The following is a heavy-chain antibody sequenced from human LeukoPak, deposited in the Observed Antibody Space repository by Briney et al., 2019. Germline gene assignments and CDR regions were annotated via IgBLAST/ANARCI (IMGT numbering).Heavy chain of an antibody. J-gene: IGHJ6*03. CDR1: GYTFTDYY. V-gene: IGHV1-2*02. Sequence: ASVKVSCKASGYTFTDYYMHWVRQAPGQGLEWMGWINPNSGVTNYAQKFQGRVTMTRDTSISTAYMELSRLRSGDTAVYYCARERYYETYYYYMDVWGKGTTVTVSS. D-gene: IGHD3-3*01. CDR2: INPNSGVT. CDR3: ARERYYETYYYYMDV.